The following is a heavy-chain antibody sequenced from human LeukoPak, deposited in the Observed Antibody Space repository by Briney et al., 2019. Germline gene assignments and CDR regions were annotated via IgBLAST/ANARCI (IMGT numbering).Heavy chain of an antibody. Sequence: GGSLRLSCVASGFTFSSYWMSWFRQAPGKGLEWVANIKEDGSEKYYADYVKGRFTISRDNAKNSLSLQMSSLRDEDTAVYYCASGGYSSGWYYFDYWGQGTLVTVSS. J-gene: IGHJ4*02. CDR2: IKEDGSEK. D-gene: IGHD6-19*01. CDR3: ASGGYSSGWYYFDY. CDR1: GFTFSSYW. V-gene: IGHV3-7*01.